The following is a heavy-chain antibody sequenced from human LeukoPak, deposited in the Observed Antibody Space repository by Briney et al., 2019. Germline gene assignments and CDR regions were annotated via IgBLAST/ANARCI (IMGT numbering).Heavy chain of an antibody. D-gene: IGHD6-13*01. Sequence: GGSLSVSCAASVFTFSGDVVSGVRQAPGKGLEWGSSIIGGGVGTYYTDSVQGRFTMSTDNSKNTLSLHMNSLRAEGTALYYCAKDKLGAGGQSDYWGQRTLVADSS. CDR1: VFTFSGDV. J-gene: IGHJ4*02. V-gene: IGHV3-23*01. CDR3: AKDKLGAGGQSDY. CDR2: IIGGGVGT.